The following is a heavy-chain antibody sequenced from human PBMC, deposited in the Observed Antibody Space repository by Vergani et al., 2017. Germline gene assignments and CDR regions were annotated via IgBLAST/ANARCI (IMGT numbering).Heavy chain of an antibody. CDR2: IIPIFGTA. D-gene: IGHD5-18*01. J-gene: IGHJ4*02. CDR3: ARENLQLWLNSVATEHFDY. V-gene: IGHV1-69*01. CDR1: GGTFSSYA. Sequence: QVQLVQSGAEVKKPGSSVKVSCKASGGTFSSYAISWVRQAPGQGLEWMGGIIPIFGTANYAQKFQGRVTITADESTSTAYMELSSLRSEDTAVYYCARENLQLWLNSVATEHFDYWGQGTLVTVSS.